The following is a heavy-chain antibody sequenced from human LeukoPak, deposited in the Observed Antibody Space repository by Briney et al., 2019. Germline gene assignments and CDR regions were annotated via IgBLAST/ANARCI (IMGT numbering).Heavy chain of an antibody. CDR3: ARGGIQVSGIDEFDY. CDR2: IGIRGDT. Sequence: GGSLRLSCAASGFTFIDYDMHWVRQVIGKGLEWVAAIGIRGDTHYSGSVKGRFTISRENAESSLYLQMNSLRAEDTAVYYCARGGIQVSGIDEFDYWGQGTLVTVSS. J-gene: IGHJ4*02. CDR1: GFTFIDYD. D-gene: IGHD6-19*01. V-gene: IGHV3-13*01.